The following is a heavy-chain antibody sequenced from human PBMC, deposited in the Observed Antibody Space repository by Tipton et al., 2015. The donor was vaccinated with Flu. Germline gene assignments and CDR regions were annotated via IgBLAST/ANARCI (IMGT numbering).Heavy chain of an antibody. CDR3: ARGQRDFWSGYVAAEYFQH. J-gene: IGHJ1*01. D-gene: IGHD3-3*01. CDR1: GGSISSYY. CDR2: IYTSGST. V-gene: IGHV4-4*07. Sequence: TLSLTCTVSGGSISSYYWSWIRQPAGKGLEWIGRIYTSGSTNYNPSLKSRVTMSVDTSKNQFSLKLSSVTAADTAVYYCARGQRDFWSGYVAAEYFQHWGQGTLVTVSS.